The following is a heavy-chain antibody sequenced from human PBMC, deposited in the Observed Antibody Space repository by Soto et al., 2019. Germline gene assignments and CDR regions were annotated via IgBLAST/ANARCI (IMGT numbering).Heavy chain of an antibody. CDR1: GYSFTSYW. CDR2: IDPSDSYT. V-gene: IGHV5-10-1*01. D-gene: IGHD6-13*01. Sequence: GESLKISCKGSGYSFTSYWISWVRQMPGKGLEWMGRIDPSDSYTNHSPSFQGHVTISADKSISTAYLQWSSLKASDTAMHYCARHGPSIAAAGPDFRALYYWGQGTLVTVSS. J-gene: IGHJ4*02. CDR3: ARHGPSIAAAGPDFRALYY.